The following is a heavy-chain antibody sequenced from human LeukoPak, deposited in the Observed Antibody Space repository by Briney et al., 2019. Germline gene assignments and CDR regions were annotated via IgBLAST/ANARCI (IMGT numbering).Heavy chain of an antibody. J-gene: IGHJ4*02. Sequence: SETLSLTCTVSGGSISSSPYYWGWIRQSPGKGLEWIGSIYYSGSTYYNPSLKSRVTISVDTSKNQFSLKLSSVTAADTAVYYCARDIHYYDSSGYHYFDYWGQGTLVTVSS. V-gene: IGHV4-39*07. D-gene: IGHD3-22*01. CDR1: GGSISSSPYY. CDR3: ARDIHYYDSSGYHYFDY. CDR2: IYYSGST.